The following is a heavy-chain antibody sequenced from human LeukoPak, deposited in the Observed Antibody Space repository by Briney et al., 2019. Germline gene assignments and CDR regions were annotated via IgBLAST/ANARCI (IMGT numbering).Heavy chain of an antibody. J-gene: IGHJ4*02. Sequence: SVKVSCKASGYTFTSYGISWVRQAPGQGLEWMGGIIPISGTTNYAQKFQGRFTMSADESTTTAYMELNRLRSEDTAVYYCARGKVPGGLIAAAGIYFDYWGQGTLVTVSS. D-gene: IGHD6-13*01. CDR3: ARGKVPGGLIAAAGIYFDY. CDR1: GYTFTSYG. CDR2: IIPISGTT. V-gene: IGHV1-69*13.